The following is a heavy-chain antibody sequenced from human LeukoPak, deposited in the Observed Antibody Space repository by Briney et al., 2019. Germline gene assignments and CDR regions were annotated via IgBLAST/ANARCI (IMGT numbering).Heavy chain of an antibody. V-gene: IGHV1-8*03. J-gene: IGHJ5*02. CDR2: MNPNSGNT. D-gene: IGHD1-26*01. Sequence: GASVEVSCKPTGYTFTSYDINWVREATGQELEWMGWMNPNSGNTGYAQKFQGRVTITRNTSISTAYMELRSLRSDDTAVYYCARELADVDTYRRAGAYNWFDPWGQGTLVTVSS. CDR1: GYTFTSYD. CDR3: ARELADVDTYRRAGAYNWFDP.